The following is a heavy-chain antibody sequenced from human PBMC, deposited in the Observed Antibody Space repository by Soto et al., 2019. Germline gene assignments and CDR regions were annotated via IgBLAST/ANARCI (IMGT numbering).Heavy chain of an antibody. Sequence: GGSLRLSCAASGFTFDDYAMHWVRQAPGKGLEWVSGISWNSGSIGYADSVKGRFTISRDNSKNTLYLQMNSLRAEDTAVYYCAKGLLWFGELVYWGQGTLVTVSS. CDR3: AKGLLWFGELVY. CDR1: GFTFDDYA. CDR2: ISWNSGSI. J-gene: IGHJ4*02. V-gene: IGHV3-9*01. D-gene: IGHD3-10*01.